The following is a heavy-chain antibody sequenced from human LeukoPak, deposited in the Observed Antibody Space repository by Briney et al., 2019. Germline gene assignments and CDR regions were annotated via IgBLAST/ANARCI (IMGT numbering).Heavy chain of an antibody. CDR1: GFTISTFW. CDR3: ARGGTFVSDY. CDR2: INQDGSEK. J-gene: IGHJ4*02. Sequence: LPGGSLRLSCAASGFTISTFWMSWVRQPPGKGLEWVANINQDGSEKYYVDSMKGRFTVSRDNAKNSLYLQMDSLRAEDTAVYYCARGGTFVSDYWGQGTLVTVSS. D-gene: IGHD1-1*01. V-gene: IGHV3-7*01.